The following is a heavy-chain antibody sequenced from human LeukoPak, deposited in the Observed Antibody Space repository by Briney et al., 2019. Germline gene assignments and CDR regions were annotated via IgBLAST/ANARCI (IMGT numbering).Heavy chain of an antibody. CDR3: ARYGGPFRGYFDY. D-gene: IGHD4-23*01. J-gene: IGHJ4*02. CDR1: GGSISSYY. V-gene: IGHV4-59*01. CDR2: IYYSGST. Sequence: KPSETLSLTCTVSGGSISSYYWSWIRQPPGKGLEWIGYIYYSGSTNYNPSLKSRVTISVDTSKNQFSLKLSSVTAADTAVYYCARYGGPFRGYFDYWGQGTLVTVSS.